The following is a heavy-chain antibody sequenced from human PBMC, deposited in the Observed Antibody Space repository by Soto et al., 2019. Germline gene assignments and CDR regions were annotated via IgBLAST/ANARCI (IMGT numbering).Heavy chain of an antibody. D-gene: IGHD3-22*01. CDR3: ARTQGYYDSSGPDAFDI. Sequence: GESLKISCKGSGYSFTSYWIGWVRQMPGKGLEWMGIIYPGDSDTRYSPSFQGQVTISADKPISTAYLQWSSLKASDTAMYYCARTQGYYDSSGPDAFDIWGQGTMVTVSS. CDR1: GYSFTSYW. CDR2: IYPGDSDT. V-gene: IGHV5-51*04. J-gene: IGHJ3*02.